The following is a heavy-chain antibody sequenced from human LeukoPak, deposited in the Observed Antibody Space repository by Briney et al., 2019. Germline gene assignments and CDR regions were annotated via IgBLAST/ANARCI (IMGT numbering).Heavy chain of an antibody. CDR1: GGSISSGGYY. CDR2: IYYSGST. Sequence: SQTLSPTCTVSGGSISSGGYYWSWIRQHPGKGLEWIGYIYYSGSTYYNPSLKSRVTISVDTSKNQFSLKLSSVTAADTAVYYCARGNCSSTSCYSDYYYYGMDVWGQGTTVTVSS. J-gene: IGHJ6*02. D-gene: IGHD2-2*01. CDR3: ARGNCSSTSCYSDYYYYGMDV. V-gene: IGHV4-31*03.